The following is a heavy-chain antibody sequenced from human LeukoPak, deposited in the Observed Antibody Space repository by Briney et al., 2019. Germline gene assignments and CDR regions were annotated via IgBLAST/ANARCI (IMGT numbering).Heavy chain of an antibody. Sequence: SETLSLTCTVSGGSVSSGDYYWGWLRQPPGKGLEWIGSVYFSGSTYYNPSFKSRVTMLIDTFNNEFSLHLKSVTAADTALYFCARDKWEPPRFFDLWGRGSLVTVSS. CDR2: VYFSGST. CDR1: GGSVSSGDYY. J-gene: IGHJ2*01. D-gene: IGHD1-26*01. V-gene: IGHV4-39*02. CDR3: ARDKWEPPRFFDL.